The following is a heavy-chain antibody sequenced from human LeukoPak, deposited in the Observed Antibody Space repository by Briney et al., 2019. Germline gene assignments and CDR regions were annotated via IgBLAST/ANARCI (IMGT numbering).Heavy chain of an antibody. V-gene: IGHV3-7*01. J-gene: IGHJ6*04. D-gene: IGHD3-9*01. CDR2: IYEDGSEK. CDR3: ARGVDNHDILTGGMDV. CDR1: GFAFSSYW. Sequence: GGSLRLSCAVSGFAFSSYWMSWVRQAPGKGLEWVANIYEDGSEKYYVDSVKGRFTISRDNAKNSLYLQMNSLRAEDTAVYYCARGVDNHDILTGGMDVWGKGTTVTISS.